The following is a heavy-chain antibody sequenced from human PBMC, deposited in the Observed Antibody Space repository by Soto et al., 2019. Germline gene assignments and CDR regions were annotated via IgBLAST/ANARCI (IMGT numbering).Heavy chain of an antibody. CDR2: ISAYNGNT. J-gene: IGHJ5*02. CDR3: AREVEPYYDFWSGRKGWFDP. Sequence: ASVKVSCKASGYTFTSYGISWVRQATGQGLEWMGWISAYNGNTNYAQKLQGRVTMTTDTSTSTAYMELRSLRSDDTAVYYCAREVEPYYDFWSGRKGWFDPWGQGTLVTVSS. D-gene: IGHD3-3*01. V-gene: IGHV1-18*01. CDR1: GYTFTSYG.